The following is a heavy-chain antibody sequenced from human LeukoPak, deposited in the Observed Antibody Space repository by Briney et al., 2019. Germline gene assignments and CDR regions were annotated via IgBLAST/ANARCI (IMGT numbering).Heavy chain of an antibody. D-gene: IGHD4-23*01. V-gene: IGHV3-74*01. CDR1: GFAVGSNY. Sequence: PGGSLRLSCVASGFAVGSNYMSWVRQAPGKGLEWVSLIASDGSSTTYADSVKGRFSISRDNAKNTLYLQMNSLRVEDTAVYYCARGRPHGNDYWGQGTLVTVSS. CDR3: ARGRPHGNDY. J-gene: IGHJ4*02. CDR2: IASDGSST.